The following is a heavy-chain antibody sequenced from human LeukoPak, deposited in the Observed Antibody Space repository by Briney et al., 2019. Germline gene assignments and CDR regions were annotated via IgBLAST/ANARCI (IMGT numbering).Heavy chain of an antibody. J-gene: IGHJ4*02. CDR2: IYYSGST. D-gene: IGHD6-13*01. CDR1: GGSISSYY. Sequence: PSETLSLTCTVSGGSISSYYWSWIRQPPGKGLEWIGYIYYSGSTNYNPSLKSRVTISVDTSKNQFSLKLSSVTAADTAVYYCARTSGYSSSWYLYYWGQGTLVTVSS. V-gene: IGHV4-59*01. CDR3: ARTSGYSSSWYLYY.